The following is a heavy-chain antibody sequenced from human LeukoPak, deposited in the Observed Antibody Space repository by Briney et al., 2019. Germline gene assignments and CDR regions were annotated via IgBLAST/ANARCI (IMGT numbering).Heavy chain of an antibody. J-gene: IGHJ5*02. CDR1: GYTFPNYD. Sequence: ASVTVSFKTSGYTFPNYDINWVRQATGQGLEWMGWMNPNSGNPGYAQKFQGRITMTRNTSISADYMELSSLRSEDTAVYYCVRGRSGLIGWFDPWGEGTLVTVSS. V-gene: IGHV1-8*01. CDR2: MNPNSGNP. D-gene: IGHD2-15*01. CDR3: VRGRSGLIGWFDP.